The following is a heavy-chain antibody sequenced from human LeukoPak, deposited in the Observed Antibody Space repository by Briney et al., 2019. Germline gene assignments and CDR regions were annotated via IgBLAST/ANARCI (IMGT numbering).Heavy chain of an antibody. CDR2: ISSSSSYI. CDR3: ARDLRGLWFGGPRSNY. D-gene: IGHD3-10*01. V-gene: IGHV3-21*01. J-gene: IGHJ4*02. CDR1: GFTFSSYS. Sequence: GGSLRLSCAASGFTFSSYSMNWVRQAPGKGLEWVSSISSSSSYIYYADSVKGRFTISRDNAKNSLYLQMNSLRAEDTAVYYCARDLRGLWFGGPRSNYWGQGTLVTVSS.